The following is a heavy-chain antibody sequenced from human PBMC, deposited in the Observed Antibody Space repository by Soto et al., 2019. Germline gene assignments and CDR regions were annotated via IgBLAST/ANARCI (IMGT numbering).Heavy chain of an antibody. Sequence: ASVKVSCKASGYTFTGYYMHWVRQAPGQGLEWMGWINPNSGGTNYAQKFQGRVTMTRDTSISTAYMELSRLRSDDTAVYYCARGGYCSSTSCYTGYYYGMGVWGQGTTVIVSS. CDR1: GYTFTGYY. CDR2: INPNSGGT. J-gene: IGHJ6*02. D-gene: IGHD2-2*02. CDR3: ARGGYCSSTSCYTGYYYGMGV. V-gene: IGHV1-2*02.